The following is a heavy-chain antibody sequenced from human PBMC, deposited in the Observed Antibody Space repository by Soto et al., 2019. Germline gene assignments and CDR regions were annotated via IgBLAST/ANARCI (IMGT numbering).Heavy chain of an antibody. V-gene: IGHV4-31*03. CDR3: ARGTTAAGTGWFDP. CDR1: GGSISSGGYY. Sequence: QVQLQESGPGLVKPSQTLSLTCTVSGGSISSGGYYWSWIRQHPGKGLEWIGYIYYSGSTYYNPSLKRRVTISVDTSKNQFSLKLSSVTAADTAVYYCARGTTAAGTGWFDPWGQGTLVTVSS. D-gene: IGHD6-13*01. CDR2: IYYSGST. J-gene: IGHJ5*02.